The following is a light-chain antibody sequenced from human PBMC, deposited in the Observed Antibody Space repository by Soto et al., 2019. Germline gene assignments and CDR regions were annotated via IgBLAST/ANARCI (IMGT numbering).Light chain of an antibody. V-gene: IGKV3-15*01. CDR2: GAS. CDR1: ESVSRD. CDR3: QQYKNWPPTT. J-gene: IGKJ1*01. Sequence: EILLTQSPATVSVSPGERATLYCRASESVSRDLAWYQHKPGQAPRLLISGASFRATGIPARFSGSGSGTEVTLTIRSLQSEDFAVYYCQQYKNWPPTTFGQGTKVEIK.